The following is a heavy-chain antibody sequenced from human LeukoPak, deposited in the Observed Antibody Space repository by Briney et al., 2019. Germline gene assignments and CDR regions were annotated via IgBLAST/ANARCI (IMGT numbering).Heavy chain of an antibody. CDR2: IKQGGGEK. CDR3: ARDPFDH. CDR1: GFTLSNRW. V-gene: IGHV3-7*01. J-gene: IGHJ5*02. Sequence: GGSLRLSCEASGFTLSNRWMTWVRQAPGKGLEWVATIKQGGGEKFYVDSVRGRFTISEDSAKNSLYLQMNSLRADDTAVYYCARDPFDHWGQGTLVTVSS.